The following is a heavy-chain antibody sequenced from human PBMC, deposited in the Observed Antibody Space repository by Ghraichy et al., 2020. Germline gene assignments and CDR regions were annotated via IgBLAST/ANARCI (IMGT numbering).Heavy chain of an antibody. CDR2: INPGGGST. CDR3: GREEIPGRATADIGY. D-gene: IGHD6-13*01. Sequence: ASVKVSCQASGYTFTRYYIHWVRQAPGQGPEWMGIINPGGGSTNYAQKFQGRVTMTRDTSTSTVYMEVSSLGFEDTAVYYCGREEIPGRATADIGYWGQGTLVTVSS. V-gene: IGHV1-46*01. J-gene: IGHJ4*02. CDR1: GYTFTRYY.